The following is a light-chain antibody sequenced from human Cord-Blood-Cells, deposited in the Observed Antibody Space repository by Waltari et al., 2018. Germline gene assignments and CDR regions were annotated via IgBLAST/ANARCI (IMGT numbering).Light chain of an antibody. Sequence: DIQLTQSPSFLSASVGDRVTITCRASQGISSYLAWYQQKQGKAPKLLMYAASTLQRGVPSGFSGSGSGTEFTLTIGSLQPEDFATYYCQQLNSYALTFGGGTKVGIQ. CDR1: QGISSY. J-gene: IGKJ4*01. CDR3: QQLNSYALT. V-gene: IGKV1-9*01. CDR2: AAS.